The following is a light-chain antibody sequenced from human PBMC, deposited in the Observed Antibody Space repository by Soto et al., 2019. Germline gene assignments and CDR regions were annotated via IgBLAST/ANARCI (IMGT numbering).Light chain of an antibody. CDR1: ESVSSN. V-gene: IGKV3-15*01. CDR3: QQYNSWPPIT. Sequence: EIVLTQSPATLSLSPGVRATLSCRASESVSSNLAWYQQRPGQAPRLVIYGASTRATGIPARFSGGGSGTEFTLTISSLQSEDFAVYYCQQYNSWPPITFGQGTRLEIK. CDR2: GAS. J-gene: IGKJ5*01.